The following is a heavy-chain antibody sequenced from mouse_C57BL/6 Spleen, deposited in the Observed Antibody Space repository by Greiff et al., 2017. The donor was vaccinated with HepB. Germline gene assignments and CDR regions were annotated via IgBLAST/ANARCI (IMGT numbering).Heavy chain of an antibody. V-gene: IGHV1-80*01. CDR3: ARDRDDGYHRGFAY. Sequence: QVQLQQSGAELVKPGASVKISCKASGYAFSSYWMNWVKQRPGKGLEWIGQIYPGDGDTNYNGKFKGKATLTADKSSSTAYMQLSSLTSEDSAVYFCARDRDDGYHRGFAYWGQGTLVTVSA. D-gene: IGHD2-3*01. J-gene: IGHJ3*01. CDR1: GYAFSSYW. CDR2: IYPGDGDT.